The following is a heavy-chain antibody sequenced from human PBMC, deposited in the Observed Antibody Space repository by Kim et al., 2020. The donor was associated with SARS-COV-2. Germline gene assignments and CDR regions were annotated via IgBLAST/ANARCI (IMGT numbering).Heavy chain of an antibody. V-gene: IGHV1-3*01. J-gene: IGHJ4*02. CDR1: GYTFTTYS. CDR3: ARGSGAAAGKSLDY. CDR2: INGGSGNT. D-gene: IGHD7-27*01. Sequence: ASVKVSCKTSGYTFTTYSIHWMRQAPGQRLEWLGWINGGSGNTKNSQELQGRITITRDTSASTDHMALSSLRSEDTAVYYCARGSGAAAGKSLDYWGQGTLVTVSS.